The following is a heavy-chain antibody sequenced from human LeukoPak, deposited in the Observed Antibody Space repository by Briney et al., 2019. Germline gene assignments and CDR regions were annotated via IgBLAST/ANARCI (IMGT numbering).Heavy chain of an antibody. CDR3: ATDLSRVGATSFRPV. J-gene: IGHJ6*04. CDR2: ISGSGGST. Sequence: GGSLRLSCAASGFTFSSYAMSWVRQAPGKGLERVSAISGSGGSTYYADSVKGRFTISRDNAKNSLYLQMNTLRVEDTAIYYCATDLSRVGATSFRPVWGKGTTVTVSS. D-gene: IGHD1-26*01. CDR1: GFTFSSYA. V-gene: IGHV3-23*01.